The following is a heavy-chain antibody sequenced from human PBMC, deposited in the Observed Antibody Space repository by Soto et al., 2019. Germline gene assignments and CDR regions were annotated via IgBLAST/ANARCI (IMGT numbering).Heavy chain of an antibody. D-gene: IGHD1-1*01. J-gene: IGHJ3*01. CDR2: ISGSGNQI. V-gene: IGHV3-23*01. Sequence: EVQLSQSGGGLVQRGGSLRLSCEGSGFTFGDYGINWVRQAPGKGLERVSGISGSGNQIDYSDSVEGRFTVSRDNSKNTVFLQMNGLSAGDTAVYFCAKNQDWNRPDPGAFDVWGQGTMVTVSS. CDR3: AKNQDWNRPDPGAFDV. CDR1: GFTFGDYG.